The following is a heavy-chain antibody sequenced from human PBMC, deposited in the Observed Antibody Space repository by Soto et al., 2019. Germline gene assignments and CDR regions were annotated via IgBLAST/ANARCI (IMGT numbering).Heavy chain of an antibody. CDR2: IKQDGSEK. CDR1: GFTFSSYW. CDR3: ARWLAGGSGSYPPGYYGMDV. V-gene: IGHV3-7*05. D-gene: IGHD3-10*01. Sequence: GGSLRLSCAASGFTFSSYWMSWVRQAPGKGLEWVANIKQDGSEKYYVDSVKGRFTISRDNAKNSLYLQMNSLRAEDTAVYYGARWLAGGSGSYPPGYYGMDVWGQGTTVTVSS. J-gene: IGHJ6*02.